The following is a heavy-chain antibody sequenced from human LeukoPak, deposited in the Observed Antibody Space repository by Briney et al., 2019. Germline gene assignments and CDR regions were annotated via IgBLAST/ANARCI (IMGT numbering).Heavy chain of an antibody. J-gene: IGHJ6*04. V-gene: IGHV3-30*04. D-gene: IGHD6-13*01. CDR2: ISYDGSNK. CDR1: GFTFSSYA. CDR3: ARRYSSSWYTYYYYYGMDV. Sequence: PGGSLRLSCAASGFTFSSYAMHWVRQAPGKGLEWVAVISYDGSNKYYADSVKGRFTISRDNSKNTLYLQMNSLRAEDTAVYYCARRYSSSWYTYYYYYGMDVWGKGTTVTVSS.